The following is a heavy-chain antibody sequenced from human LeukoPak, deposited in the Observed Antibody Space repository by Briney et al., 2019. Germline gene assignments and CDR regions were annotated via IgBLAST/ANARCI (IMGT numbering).Heavy chain of an antibody. D-gene: IGHD2-2*02. V-gene: IGHV4-59*12. Sequence: SETLSLTCTVSGGSISSYYWGWIRQSPGKGLEWIGNIYHSGSTYKNPSLKSRVTISLDTSKNQFSLKLSSVTAADTAMYYCARLSGAPVRHPIYHFDYWGQGTLVAISS. CDR3: ARLSGAPVRHPIYHFDY. CDR1: GGSISSYY. J-gene: IGHJ4*02. CDR2: IYHSGST.